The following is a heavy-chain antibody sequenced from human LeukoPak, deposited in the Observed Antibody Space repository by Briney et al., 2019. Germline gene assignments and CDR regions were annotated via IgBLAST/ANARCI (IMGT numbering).Heavy chain of an antibody. J-gene: IGHJ4*02. Sequence: SETLSLTCTVSGGSISSYYWSWIRQPPGKGLEWIGYIYYSGSTNYNPSLKSRVTISVDTSKNQFSLKLSSVTAADTAVYYCARLSSGSSSWYDIDYWGQGTLVTVSS. CDR1: GGSISSYY. V-gene: IGHV4-59*08. CDR2: IYYSGST. CDR3: ARLSSGSSSWYDIDY. D-gene: IGHD6-13*01.